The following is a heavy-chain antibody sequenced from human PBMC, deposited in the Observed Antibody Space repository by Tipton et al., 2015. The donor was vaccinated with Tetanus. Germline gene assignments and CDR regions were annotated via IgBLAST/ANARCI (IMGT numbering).Heavy chain of an antibody. Sequence: TLSLTCTVSGGSISSYYWSWIRQPPGKGLEWIGYIYYSGSTNYNPSLKSRVTISVDTSKNQFSLKLSSVTAADTAVYYCARYSRAVAGLFDYWGQGTLVTVSS. CDR3: ARYSRAVAGLFDY. V-gene: IGHV4-59*01. CDR2: IYYSGST. J-gene: IGHJ4*02. CDR1: GGSISSYY. D-gene: IGHD6-19*01.